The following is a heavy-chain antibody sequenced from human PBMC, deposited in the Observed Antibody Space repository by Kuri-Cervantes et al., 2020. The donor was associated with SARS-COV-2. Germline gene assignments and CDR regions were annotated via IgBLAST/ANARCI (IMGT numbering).Heavy chain of an antibody. CDR3: AKGLYGDYDDYYYYYMDV. J-gene: IGHJ6*03. D-gene: IGHD4-17*01. CDR2: FNSDGSST. Sequence: ESLKISCAASGFTFSSYGMHWVRQAPGKGLVWVSRFNSDGSSTSYADSVKGRFTISRDNAKNTLYLQMSSLRAEDTAVYYCAKGLYGDYDDYYYYYMDVWGKGTTVTVSS. V-gene: IGHV3-74*01. CDR1: GFTFSSYG.